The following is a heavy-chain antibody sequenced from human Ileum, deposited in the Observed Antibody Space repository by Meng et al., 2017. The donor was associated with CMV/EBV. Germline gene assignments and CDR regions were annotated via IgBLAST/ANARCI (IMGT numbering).Heavy chain of an antibody. CDR1: GYTFTDYY. J-gene: IGHJ4*02. CDR3: ARCRSGWSGSCFDS. CDR2: VNPTSGVT. D-gene: IGHD6-19*01. V-gene: IGHV1-2*02. Sequence: ASVKVSCKASGYTFTDYYIHWVRQAPGQGLEWVAWVNPTSGVTNYVQKFQGRITMTRDTSITTAYMELSSLRSDDTAVYYCARCRSGWSGSCFDSWGQGTLVTVSS.